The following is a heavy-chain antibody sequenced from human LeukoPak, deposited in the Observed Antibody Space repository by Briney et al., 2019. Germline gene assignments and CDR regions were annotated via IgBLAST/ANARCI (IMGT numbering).Heavy chain of an antibody. CDR2: ISGSGGST. D-gene: IGHD3-3*01. CDR3: AKDLSNYDIKYYYYMDV. J-gene: IGHJ6*03. CDR1: GFTFSSYA. Sequence: GGSRRLSCAASGFTFSSYAMSWVRQAPGKGLEWVSAISGSGGSTYYAHSVKGRLTISRDNSKNTLYLQMNSLRAEDTAVYYCAKDLSNYDIKYYYYMDVWGKGTTVTVSS. V-gene: IGHV3-23*01.